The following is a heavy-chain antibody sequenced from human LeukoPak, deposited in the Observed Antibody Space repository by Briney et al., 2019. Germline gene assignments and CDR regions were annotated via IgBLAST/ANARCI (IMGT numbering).Heavy chain of an antibody. CDR3: ATFVVGALDTFDI. CDR2: VDPEVGET. J-gene: IGHJ3*02. Sequence: ASVKVSCNVSGYTLTELSMHWVRQAPGKGLEWMGGVDPEVGETIYAQKFQGRVTMTEDTSTDTAYMELSSLRSEDTAVYFCATFVVGALDTFDIWGQGTMVTVSS. CDR1: GYTLTELS. D-gene: IGHD2-21*01. V-gene: IGHV1-24*01.